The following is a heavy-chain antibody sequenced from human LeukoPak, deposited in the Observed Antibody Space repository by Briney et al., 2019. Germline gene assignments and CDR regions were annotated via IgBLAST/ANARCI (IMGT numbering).Heavy chain of an antibody. CDR2: ISYDGSNK. Sequence: GGSLRLSCAASGFTFSCYGMHWVRQAPGKGLEWVAVISYDGSNKYYADSVKGRFTISRDNSKNTLYLQMNSLRAEDTAVYYCAKDQYGSHWGQGTLVTVSS. CDR3: AKDQYGSH. V-gene: IGHV3-30*18. J-gene: IGHJ4*02. CDR1: GFTFSCYG. D-gene: IGHD3-10*01.